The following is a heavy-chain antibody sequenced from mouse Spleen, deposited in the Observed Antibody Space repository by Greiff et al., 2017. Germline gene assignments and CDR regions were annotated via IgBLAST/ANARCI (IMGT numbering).Heavy chain of an antibody. CDR3: ASNWGLYFDY. CDR1: GYTFTDYY. Sequence: QVQLQQSGAELVRPGASVKLSCKASGYTFTDYYINWVKQRPGQGLEWIARIYPGSGNTYYNEKFKGKATLTAEKSSSTAYMQLSSLTSEDSAVYFCASNWGLYFDYWGQGTTLTVSS. D-gene: IGHD4-1*01. V-gene: IGHV1-76*01. CDR2: IYPGSGNT. J-gene: IGHJ2*01.